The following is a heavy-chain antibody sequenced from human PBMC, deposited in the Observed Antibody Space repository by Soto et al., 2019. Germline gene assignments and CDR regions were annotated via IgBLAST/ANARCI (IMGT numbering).Heavy chain of an antibody. J-gene: IGHJ6*02. CDR3: ARDPMGVVPAAIGFSVDYYYGMDV. D-gene: IGHD2-2*01. CDR1: GGTFSSYA. Sequence: SVKVSCKASGGTFSSYAISWVRQAPGQGLEWMGGIIPIFGTANYAQKFQGRVTITADESTSTAYMELSSLRSEDTAVYYCARDPMGVVPAAIGFSVDYYYGMDVWGQGTTVTVSS. CDR2: IIPIFGTA. V-gene: IGHV1-69*13.